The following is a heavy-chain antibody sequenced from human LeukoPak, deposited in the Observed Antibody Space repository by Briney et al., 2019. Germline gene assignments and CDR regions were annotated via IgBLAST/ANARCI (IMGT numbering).Heavy chain of an antibody. CDR1: GFTFSSYG. V-gene: IGHV3-30*03. D-gene: IGHD3-3*01. J-gene: IGHJ5*02. CDR2: ISYDGSNK. CDR3: ARDLGVYDFWSGYYKADNWFDP. Sequence: GGSLRLSCAASGFTFSSYGMHWVRQAPGKGLEWVAVISYDGSNKYYADSVKGRFTISRDNSKNTLYLQMNSLRAEDTAVYYCARDLGVYDFWSGYYKADNWFDPWGQGTLVTVSS.